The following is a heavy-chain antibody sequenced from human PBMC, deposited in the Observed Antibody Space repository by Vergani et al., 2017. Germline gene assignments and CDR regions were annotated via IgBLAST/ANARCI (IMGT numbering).Heavy chain of an antibody. D-gene: IGHD3-10*01. CDR1: GGTFSSYA. V-gene: IGHV1-69*06. CDR3: AREIYYGSFAFQH. Sequence: QVQLVQSGAEVKKPGSSVKVSCKASGGTFSSYAISWVRQAPGQGLEWMGGIIPIFGTANYAQKFQGRVTMTRDTSISTAYMELSRLRSDDTAVYYCAREIYYGSFAFQHWGQGTLVTVSS. J-gene: IGHJ1*01. CDR2: IIPIFGTA.